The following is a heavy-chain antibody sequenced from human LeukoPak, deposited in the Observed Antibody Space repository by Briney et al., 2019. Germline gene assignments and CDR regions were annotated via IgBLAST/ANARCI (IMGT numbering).Heavy chain of an antibody. CDR3: ARGEGQVVTAMGY. D-gene: IGHD2-21*02. V-gene: IGHV4-59*01. J-gene: IGHJ4*02. CDR1: GGSISSYY. Sequence: KASETLSLTCTVSGGSISSYYWSWIRQPPGKGLEWIGYIYYSGSTNYNPSLKSRVTISVDTSKNQFSLKLSSVTAADTAVYYCARGEGQVVTAMGYWGQGTLVTVSS. CDR2: IYYSGST.